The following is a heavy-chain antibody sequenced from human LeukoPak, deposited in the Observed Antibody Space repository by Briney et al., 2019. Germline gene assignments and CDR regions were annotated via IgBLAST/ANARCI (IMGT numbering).Heavy chain of an antibody. Sequence: PGGSLRLSCGASGFTFSRYWMSWVRKAPGKGLEWVANINQDGSEKYYVDSVKGRFTISRDNAKNSLYLQMNSLRAEDTAVYYCASNPGYYDFWSGYLGWGQGTLVTVSS. V-gene: IGHV3-7*01. J-gene: IGHJ4*02. CDR2: INQDGSEK. D-gene: IGHD3-3*01. CDR1: GFTFSRYW. CDR3: ASNPGYYDFWSGYLG.